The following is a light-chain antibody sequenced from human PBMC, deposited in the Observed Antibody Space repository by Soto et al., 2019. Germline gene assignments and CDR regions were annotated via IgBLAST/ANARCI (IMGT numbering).Light chain of an antibody. Sequence: QSVLTQPASVSGSPGQSITISCTGASSDVGGYNYVSWYQQEPGKAPKLMIYEVSYRPSGVSNRFSGSKSGNTASLTISGLQAEDEADYYCSSYTSSTTWVFGGGTKVTVL. CDR3: SSYTSSTTWV. V-gene: IGLV2-14*01. J-gene: IGLJ3*02. CDR2: EVS. CDR1: SSDVGGYNY.